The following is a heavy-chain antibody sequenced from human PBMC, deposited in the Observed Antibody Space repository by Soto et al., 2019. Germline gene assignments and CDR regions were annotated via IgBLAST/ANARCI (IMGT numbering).Heavy chain of an antibody. V-gene: IGHV1-18*01. Sequence: ASVKVSCKASGYTFTSYGISWVRQAPGQGLEWMGWISAYNGNTNYAQKLQGRVTMTTDTSTSTAYMELRSLRSDDTAVYYCARDRFYCSGGSCYSGWFDPWGQGTLVTVSS. CDR3: ARDRFYCSGGSCYSGWFDP. CDR2: ISAYNGNT. D-gene: IGHD2-15*01. J-gene: IGHJ5*02. CDR1: GYTFTSYG.